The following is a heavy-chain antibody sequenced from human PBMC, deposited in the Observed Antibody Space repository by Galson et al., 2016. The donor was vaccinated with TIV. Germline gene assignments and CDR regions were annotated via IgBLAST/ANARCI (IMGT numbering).Heavy chain of an antibody. CDR3: AREMSSYDSTAYYPFDI. V-gene: IGHV1-69*06. J-gene: IGHJ3*02. CDR2: INPIFHTA. Sequence: SVKVSCKASGDTFSNYAISWVRQAPGQGPEWMGRINPIFHTATYAQKLQARVTIMADKSTTTIYMELNSLRSEDTAVYYCAREMSSYDSTAYYPFDIWGQGTQVTVSS. D-gene: IGHD3-22*01. CDR1: GDTFSNYA.